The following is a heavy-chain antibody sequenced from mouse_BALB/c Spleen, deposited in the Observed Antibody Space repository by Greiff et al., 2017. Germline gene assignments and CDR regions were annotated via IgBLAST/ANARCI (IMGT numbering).Heavy chain of an antibody. V-gene: IGHV1-54*01. D-gene: IGHD1-1*01. CDR3: ARRGTTVVATRAMDY. CDR2: INPGSGGT. CDR1: GYAFTNYL. Sequence: VQLQQSVAELVRPGTSVKVSCKASGYAFTNYLIEWVKQRPGQGLEWIGVINPGSGGTNYNEKFKGKATLTADKSSSTAYMQLSSLTSDDSAVYFCARRGTTVVATRAMDYWGQGTSVTVSS. J-gene: IGHJ4*01.